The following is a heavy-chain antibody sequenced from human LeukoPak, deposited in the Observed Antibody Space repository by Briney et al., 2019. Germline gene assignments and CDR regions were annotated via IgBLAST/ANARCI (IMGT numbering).Heavy chain of an antibody. J-gene: IGHJ6*02. CDR1: GFTFSNAW. CDR3: ARNNDMDV. CDR2: MNKDGSQK. V-gene: IGHV3-7*03. D-gene: IGHD1/OR15-1a*01. Sequence: AGGSLRLSCAASGFTFSNAWMSWVRQAPGKGPEWVANMNKDGSQKYYVDSVKGRFTISRDTAKNSLYLQMNNLRVEDTALYYCARNNDMDVWGQGTTVIVSS.